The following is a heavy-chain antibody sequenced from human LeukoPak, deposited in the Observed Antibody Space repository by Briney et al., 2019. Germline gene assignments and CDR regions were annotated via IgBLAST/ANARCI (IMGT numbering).Heavy chain of an antibody. J-gene: IGHJ4*02. CDR1: GFTVSSTN. CDR3: ARAYYGSGSYYTFDY. V-gene: IGHV3-53*01. Sequence: QSGGSLRLSCAAPGFTVSSTNMSGGRQAPGKGLGWVSVIFSGGSTYYADSVKGRFTISRDNSKTTLYLQMNSLRAEDTAVYYCARAYYGSGSYYTFDYWGQGTLVTVSS. CDR2: IFSGGST. D-gene: IGHD3-10*01.